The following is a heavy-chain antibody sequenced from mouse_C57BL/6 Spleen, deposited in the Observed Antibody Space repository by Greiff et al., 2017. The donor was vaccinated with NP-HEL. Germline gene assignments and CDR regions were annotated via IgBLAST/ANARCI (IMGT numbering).Heavy chain of an antibody. CDR3: GGYPSAFDY. Sequence: EVQRVESGGGLVQPGGSMKLSCVASGFTFSNYWMNWVRQSPEKGLEWVAQIRLKSDNYATLYAESVKGRFTISRDDSKSSVYLQMNNLRAEDTGIYYCGGYPSAFDYWGQGTTLTVSA. CDR2: IRLKSDNYAT. CDR1: GFTFSNYW. J-gene: IGHJ2*01. D-gene: IGHD2-2*01. V-gene: IGHV6-3*01.